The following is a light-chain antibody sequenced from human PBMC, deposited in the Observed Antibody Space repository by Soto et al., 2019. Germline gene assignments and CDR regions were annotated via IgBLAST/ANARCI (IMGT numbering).Light chain of an antibody. CDR1: QSVRSRY. V-gene: IGKV3-20*01. CDR3: QQYSNSHST. J-gene: IGKJ1*01. Sequence: EIVLTQSPGTLSLSPGERATLSCRASQSVRSRYLAWYQQKPGQAPRLLMYGASSRATGIPDRFSGSGSGPDFTLTISRLEPEDFAVYYCQQYSNSHSTFGQGTKVEIK. CDR2: GAS.